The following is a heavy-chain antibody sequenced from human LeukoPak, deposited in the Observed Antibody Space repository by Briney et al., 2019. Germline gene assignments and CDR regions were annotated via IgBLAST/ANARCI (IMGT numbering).Heavy chain of an antibody. D-gene: IGHD5-24*01. CDR1: GFRSSNFW. CDR3: VRDVRDGP. J-gene: IGHJ5*02. V-gene: IGHV3-74*03. Sequence: PGGSLRLSCAASGFRSSNFWMHWVRQAPGKGLIWVSQISPDGGTTMYADSVKGRFTLSRDNAENSVRLQMNSLRAEDTAVYYCVRDVRDGPWGQGTLVTVSS. CDR2: ISPDGGTT.